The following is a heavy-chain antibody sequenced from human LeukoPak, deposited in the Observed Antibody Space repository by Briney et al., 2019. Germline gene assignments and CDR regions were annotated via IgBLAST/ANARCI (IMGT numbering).Heavy chain of an antibody. J-gene: IGHJ4*02. CDR1: GFSFSSYD. Sequence: GGSLRLSCAGSGFSFSSYDMLWVRHATGKGLEWVSAIGSGGDTYYAGSVKGRFTISRESAKNSFYLQMNSLSAGDTAVYFCARAVAGTDEIDSWGQGTLVTVSS. CDR2: IGSGGDT. CDR3: ARAVAGTDEIDS. D-gene: IGHD6-19*01. V-gene: IGHV3-13*01.